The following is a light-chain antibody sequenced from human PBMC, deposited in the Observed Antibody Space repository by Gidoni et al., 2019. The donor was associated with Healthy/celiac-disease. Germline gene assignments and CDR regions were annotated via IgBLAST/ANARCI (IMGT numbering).Light chain of an antibody. V-gene: IGLV4-69*01. CDR1: SGHSSYA. CDR2: LNSDGSH. CDR3: QTWGTGILV. Sequence: QLVLTQSPSASASLGASVKLTFTLSSGHSSYAIAWHQQQPEKGPRYLMKLNSDGSHSKGDGIPDRFSGSSSGAERYLTISSLQSEDEADYYCQTWGTGILVFGGGTKLTVL. J-gene: IGLJ2*01.